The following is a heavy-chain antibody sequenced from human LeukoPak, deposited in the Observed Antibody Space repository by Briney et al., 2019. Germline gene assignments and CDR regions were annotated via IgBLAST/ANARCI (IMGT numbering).Heavy chain of an antibody. D-gene: IGHD6-19*01. J-gene: IGHJ4*02. Sequence: SQTLSLTCTVAGGSIRSYYWSWIRQPPEKRLWWSRYIYYSGSTNYNPSLKSRVTISVDTSKSQFSLKRSTVTASDTAVYYCARPNSSGWYRSFDYWGQGTLVAVSS. CDR2: IYYSGST. V-gene: IGHV4-59*12. CDR1: GGSIRSYY. CDR3: ARPNSSGWYRSFDY.